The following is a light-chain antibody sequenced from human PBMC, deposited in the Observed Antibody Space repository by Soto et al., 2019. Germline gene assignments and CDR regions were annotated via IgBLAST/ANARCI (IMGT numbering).Light chain of an antibody. Sequence: QSALTQPPSASGSPGQSVTISCTGTKTDIGVYDFASWYQHHPGKAPRLIIYEVVQRPSGVTDRFSGSKSGNTASLTVSGLQAGDEADYFCKSYAGSNPYVFGSGTKVTVL. J-gene: IGLJ1*01. CDR1: KTDIGVYDF. CDR2: EVV. V-gene: IGLV2-8*01. CDR3: KSYAGSNPYV.